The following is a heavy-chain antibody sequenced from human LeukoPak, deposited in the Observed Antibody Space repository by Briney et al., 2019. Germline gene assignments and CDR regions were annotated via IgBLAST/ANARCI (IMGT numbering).Heavy chain of an antibody. CDR1: GFTFSNYG. CDR2: IWYDGSDK. CDR3: AKDGPLRHSSGYRFDY. D-gene: IGHD3-22*01. Sequence: GRSLRLSCAASGFTFSNYGMHWVRQAPGKGLEWVAVIWYDGSDKYYVDSVKGRFTISRDNSKNTLYLQMNSLRAEDTAVYYCAKDGPLRHSSGYRFDYWGQGTLVTVSS. V-gene: IGHV3-33*06. J-gene: IGHJ4*02.